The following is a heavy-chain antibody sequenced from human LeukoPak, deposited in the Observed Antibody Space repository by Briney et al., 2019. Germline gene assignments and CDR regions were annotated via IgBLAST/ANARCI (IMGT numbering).Heavy chain of an antibody. Sequence: ASVKVSCTASGYTFTSYWIQWVRQAPGQGLEWMGLINPSDGSIAYAHRFQGRVTMTRDTSTSIVYMDLSSLRSEDTAVYYCAKAPRNSSTMLDYWGQGTLLTVSS. CDR3: AKAPRNSSTMLDY. J-gene: IGHJ4*02. CDR2: INPSDGSI. CDR1: GYTFTSYW. D-gene: IGHD6-13*01. V-gene: IGHV1-46*01.